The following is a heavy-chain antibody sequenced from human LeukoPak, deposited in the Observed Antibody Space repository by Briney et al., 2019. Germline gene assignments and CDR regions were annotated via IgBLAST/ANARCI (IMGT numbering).Heavy chain of an antibody. CDR2: ISSSSSYI. D-gene: IGHD5-18*01. J-gene: IGHJ4*02. CDR3: ARDLQIWDTAMVD. V-gene: IGHV3-21*01. Sequence: GGSLRLSCAASGFTFSSYSMNWDRQAPGKGLEWVSSISSSSSYIYYADSVKGRFTISRDNAKNSLYLQMNSLRAEDTAVYYCARDLQIWDTAMVDWGQGTLVAVSS. CDR1: GFTFSSYS.